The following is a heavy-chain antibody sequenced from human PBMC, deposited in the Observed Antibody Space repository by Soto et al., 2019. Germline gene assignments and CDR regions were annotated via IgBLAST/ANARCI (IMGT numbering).Heavy chain of an antibody. J-gene: IGHJ5*02. CDR2: TYYRSKWYN. V-gene: IGHV6-1*01. CDR3: AKALKNGSGYFLYNWFDP. D-gene: IGHD3-3*01. Sequence: SQTLSLTCAISGDSVSSNSAAWNWIRQSPSRGLEWLGRTYYRSKWYNDYAISVESRITISPDTSKNHFSLQLNSVTPEDTAVYYCAKALKNGSGYFLYNWFDPWGQGTLVTVSS. CDR1: GDSVSSNSAA.